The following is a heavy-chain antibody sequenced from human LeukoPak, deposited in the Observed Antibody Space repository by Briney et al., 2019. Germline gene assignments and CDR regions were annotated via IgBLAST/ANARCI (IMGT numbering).Heavy chain of an antibody. CDR3: ARDWSGSYGSSFDY. J-gene: IGHJ4*02. CDR1: GYTFTGYY. Sequence: ASVKVSCKASGYTFTGYYMHWARQAPGQGLEWMGRINPNSGGTNYAQKFQGRVTMTRDTSISTAYMELSRLRSDDTAVYYCARDWSGSYGSSFDYWGQGTLVTVSS. CDR2: INPNSGGT. D-gene: IGHD1-26*01. V-gene: IGHV1-2*06.